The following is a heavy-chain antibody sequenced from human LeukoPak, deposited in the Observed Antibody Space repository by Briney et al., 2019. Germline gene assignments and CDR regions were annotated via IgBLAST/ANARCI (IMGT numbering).Heavy chain of an antibody. Sequence: GSSVKVSCKASGYTFTGYYMHWVRQAPGQGLEWMGWINPHRGGTNYAQKFQGRVTMTRDTSISTAYMELSRLRSDDTAVYYCARCYDILTGYYRYYMDVWGKGTTVTVSS. D-gene: IGHD3-9*01. CDR2: INPHRGGT. V-gene: IGHV1-2*02. CDR3: ARCYDILTGYYRYYMDV. CDR1: GYTFTGYY. J-gene: IGHJ6*03.